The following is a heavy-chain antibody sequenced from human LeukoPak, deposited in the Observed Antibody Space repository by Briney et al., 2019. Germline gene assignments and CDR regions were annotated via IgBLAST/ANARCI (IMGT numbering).Heavy chain of an antibody. CDR1: GYTFTGSY. CDR2: INLNNGGT. D-gene: IGHD3-10*01. CDR3: ARTAGGSGRWGDNWFDP. V-gene: IGHV1-2*02. Sequence: ASVKVSCKASGYTFTGSYMHWVRQAPGQGLEWVGWINLNNGGTNHAQKFQGRVTITSDTSISTAYMELNSLRFDDTAVYYCARTAGGSGRWGDNWFDPWGQGTLVTVSS. J-gene: IGHJ5*02.